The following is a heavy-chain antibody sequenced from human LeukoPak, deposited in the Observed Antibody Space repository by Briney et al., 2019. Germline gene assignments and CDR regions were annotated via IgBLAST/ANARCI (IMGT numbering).Heavy chain of an antibody. J-gene: IGHJ4*02. CDR3: AHGSMYQLDY. D-gene: IGHD2-2*01. CDR1: GFTFSSYE. Sequence: GGSLRLSCAASGFTFSSYEMHWVRQAPGKGLEWVSGIIGGAGGTYYADSVKGRFTISRDNAKNTLYLQMNSLRAEDTAVYYCAHGSMYQLDYWGQGTLVTVSS. CDR2: IIGGAGGT. V-gene: IGHV3-23*01.